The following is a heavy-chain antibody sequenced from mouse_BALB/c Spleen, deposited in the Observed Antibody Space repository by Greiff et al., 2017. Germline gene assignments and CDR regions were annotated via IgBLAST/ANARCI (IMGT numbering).Heavy chain of an antibody. CDR1: GYSITSGYY. D-gene: IGHD1-1*01. J-gene: IGHJ4*01. CDR3: ARDYGSSYPYAMDY. V-gene: IGHV3-6*02. Sequence: ESGPGLVKPSQSLSLTCSVTGYSITSGYYWNWIRQFPGNKLEWMGYISYDGSNNYNPSLKNRISITRDTSKNQFFLKLNSVTTEDTATYYCARDYGSSYPYAMDYWGQGTSVTVSS. CDR2: ISYDGSN.